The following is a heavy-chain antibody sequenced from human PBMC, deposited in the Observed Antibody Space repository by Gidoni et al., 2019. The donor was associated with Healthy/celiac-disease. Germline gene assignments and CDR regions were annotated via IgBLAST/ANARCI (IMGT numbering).Heavy chain of an antibody. CDR1: GGSISSYY. J-gene: IGHJ4*02. CDR3: VRDLGLKTDY. V-gene: IGHV4-59*01. CDR2: IYYSGST. Sequence: QVQLQESGPGLGKPSGTLSLNCTVSGGSISSYYLSWIRQPPGKGLEWIGYIYYSGSTNYNPSLKSRVTISVDTSKIQFSLKLSSVTAADTAVYYCVRDLGLKTDYWGQGTLVTVSS.